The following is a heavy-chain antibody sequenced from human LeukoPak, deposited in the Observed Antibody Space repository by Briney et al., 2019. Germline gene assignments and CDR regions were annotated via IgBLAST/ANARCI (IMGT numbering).Heavy chain of an antibody. CDR3: AKDVGYSPDGFDI. Sequence: GASVKVSCKASGGTFSSYAISWVRQAPGQGLEWMGRIIPILGIANYAQKFQGRVTITADKSTSTAYMELSSLRSEDTAIYFCAKDVGYSPDGFDIWGQGTMVTVSS. V-gene: IGHV1-69*04. CDR2: IIPILGIA. J-gene: IGHJ3*02. CDR1: GGTFSSYA. D-gene: IGHD2-15*01.